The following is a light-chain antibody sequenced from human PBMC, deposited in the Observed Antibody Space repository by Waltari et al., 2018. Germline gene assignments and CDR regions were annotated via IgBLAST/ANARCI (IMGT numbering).Light chain of an antibody. J-gene: IGKJ4*01. V-gene: IGKV1-8*01. CDR2: AAS. CDR1: QGISSY. Sequence: AIRITQSPSSLSASTGDRVTITCRASQGISSYLAWYQQKPGKAPKLLIYAASTLQSGVPSRFSGSGSGTEFTLTISCLQSEDFATYYCQQYYSYPLTFGRGTKVEIK. CDR3: QQYYSYPLT.